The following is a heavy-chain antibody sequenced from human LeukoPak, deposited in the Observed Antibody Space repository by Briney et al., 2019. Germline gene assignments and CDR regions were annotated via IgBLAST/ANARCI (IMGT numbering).Heavy chain of an antibody. V-gene: IGHV3-53*01. CDR1: GFIVSGDF. Sequence: GGSLRLSCAASGFIVSGDFMSWVRQAPGKGLEWVSVIYSDGSTYYADSVRGRFTISRDNSKNTLDLQMTGLRAEDTAVYYCARERGRGRDSPWFDYWGQGTLVTVSS. CDR2: IYSDGST. D-gene: IGHD1-26*01. CDR3: ARERGRGRDSPWFDY. J-gene: IGHJ4*02.